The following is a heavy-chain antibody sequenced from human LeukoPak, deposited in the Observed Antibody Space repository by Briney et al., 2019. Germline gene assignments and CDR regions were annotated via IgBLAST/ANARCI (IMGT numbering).Heavy chain of an antibody. CDR2: ISSSGSTL. CDR1: GFTFSTYE. V-gene: IGHV3-48*03. J-gene: IGHJ4*02. D-gene: IGHD4-17*01. CDR3: AKHYGDYRSFDY. Sequence: PGGSLRLSCEASGFTFSTYEMNWVRQAPGKGLEWVSYISSSGSTLYYADSVKGRFTISRDNSKSTLYLQMNSLRAEDTAVYYCAKHYGDYRSFDYWGQGTLVTVSS.